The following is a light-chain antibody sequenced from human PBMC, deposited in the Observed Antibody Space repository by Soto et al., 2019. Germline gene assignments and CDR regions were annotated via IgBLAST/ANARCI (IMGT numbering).Light chain of an antibody. V-gene: IGLV2-23*02. CDR1: SSDVGSHNL. J-gene: IGLJ7*01. CDR2: EVS. CDR3: CSYGGSRAV. Sequence: QSALTQPASVSGSPGQSITISCTGTSSDVGSHNLVSWYQQHPGQAPKLMIYEVSKRPLGVSARLSASKSGNTASLTISGLKAEDEADYYCCSYGGSRAVFGGGTQLTVL.